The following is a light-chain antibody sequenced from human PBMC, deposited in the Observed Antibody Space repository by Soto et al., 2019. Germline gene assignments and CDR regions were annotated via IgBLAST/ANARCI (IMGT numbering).Light chain of an antibody. CDR1: QSVSNNY. CDR3: QQYSSSRT. CDR2: GAS. V-gene: IGKV3-20*01. J-gene: IGKJ1*01. Sequence: EIVLAQSPGTLSLSPWERATLSCRASQSVSNNYLAWYQQKPGQAPRLLIYGASNRATGIPDRFSGSGSGTDSTLTISRLEPEDFAVDYCQQYSSSRTFGQGTKVDIK.